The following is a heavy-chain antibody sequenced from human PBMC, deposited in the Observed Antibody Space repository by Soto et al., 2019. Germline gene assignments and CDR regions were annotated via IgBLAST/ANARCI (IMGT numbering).Heavy chain of an antibody. D-gene: IGHD6-19*01. CDR1: GNSVSSNSAA. CDR3: AREPLIAVAHYYHYYYLAV. CDR2: TYYRSKWYN. J-gene: IGHJ6*03. Sequence: SQTLSLTCAISGNSVSSNSAAWNCIRQSPSRGLEWLGRTYYRSKWYNDYAVSVKSRITINPDTSKNQFSLQLNSVTPEDTAVYYCAREPLIAVAHYYHYYYLAVWGQGTTVTVSS. V-gene: IGHV6-1*01.